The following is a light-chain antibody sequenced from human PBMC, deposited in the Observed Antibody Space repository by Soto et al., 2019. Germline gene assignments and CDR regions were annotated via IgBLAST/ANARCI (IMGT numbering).Light chain of an antibody. J-gene: IGKJ4*01. CDR2: WAS. CDR3: QQYFGMPLT. CDR1: RSLLHDSNNENF. V-gene: IGKV4-1*01. Sequence: DIVMTQSPDSLAVSLGERATINCKSSRSLLHDSNNENFLAWYQQRPGQPPKLLFYWASTRQSGVPELFSGSGSETDFTLTISRLRAEDVAVYYCQQYFGMPLTFGGGTKVEIK.